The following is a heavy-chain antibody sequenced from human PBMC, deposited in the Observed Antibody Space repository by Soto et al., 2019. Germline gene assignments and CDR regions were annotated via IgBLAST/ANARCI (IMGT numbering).Heavy chain of an antibody. D-gene: IGHD2-15*01. CDR2: IIPIFGTA. V-gene: IGHV1-69*12. CDR3: AVSELAAATVGDYYYYGMDV. Sequence: QVQLVQSGAEVKKPRSSVKVSCKASGGTFSSYAISWVRQAPGQGLEWMGGIIPIFGTANYAQKFQGRVTITADESTSTAYMELSSPRSEDTAVYYCAVSELAAATVGDYYYYGMDVWGQGTTVTVSS. J-gene: IGHJ6*02. CDR1: GGTFSSYA.